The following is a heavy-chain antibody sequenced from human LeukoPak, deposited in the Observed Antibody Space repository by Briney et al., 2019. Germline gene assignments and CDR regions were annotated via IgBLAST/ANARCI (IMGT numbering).Heavy chain of an antibody. CDR2: ISSSGSTI. D-gene: IGHD3-10*02. V-gene: IGHV3-48*03. CDR1: GFTFSSYE. Sequence: GGSLRLSCAASGFTFSSYEMNWVRQAPGKGLEWVSYISSSGSTIYYADSVKGRFTISRNNAKNSLYLQMNSLRAEDTAVYYCAELGITMIGGVWGKGTTVTISS. CDR3: AELGITMIGGV. J-gene: IGHJ6*04.